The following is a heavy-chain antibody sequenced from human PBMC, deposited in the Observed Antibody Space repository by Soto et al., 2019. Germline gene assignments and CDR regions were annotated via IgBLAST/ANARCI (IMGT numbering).Heavy chain of an antibody. J-gene: IGHJ4*02. CDR2: ISGSGAST. V-gene: IGHV3-23*01. Sequence: EVQLLESGGGLVQPGGSLRLSCATSGFTSSSYAMTWVRQAPGKGLEWLSGISGSGASTYYADSVKGRFTISRDNSKDTLYLQMNSLRTEDTAVYYCARERLTMVRGVIDYWGQGTLVTVSS. D-gene: IGHD3-10*01. CDR1: GFTSSSYA. CDR3: ARERLTMVRGVIDY.